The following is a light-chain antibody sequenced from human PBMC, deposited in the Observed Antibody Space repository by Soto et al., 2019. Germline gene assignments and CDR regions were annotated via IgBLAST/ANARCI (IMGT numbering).Light chain of an antibody. Sequence: DMQMTQSPSSVSASLGDRVTITCRASQDIHTWFAWYQQKPGQAPKLLIYGASHLQSGVPSRFSGSGSGTDFTLYISSLQSEDFATYYCQQANSFPFTFGPGTKVDVK. CDR1: QDIHTW. CDR2: GAS. CDR3: QQANSFPFT. J-gene: IGKJ3*01. V-gene: IGKV1-12*01.